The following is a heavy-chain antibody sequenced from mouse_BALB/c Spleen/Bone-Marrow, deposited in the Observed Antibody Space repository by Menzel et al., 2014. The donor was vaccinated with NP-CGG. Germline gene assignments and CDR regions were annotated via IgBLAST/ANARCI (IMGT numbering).Heavy chain of an antibody. CDR2: IWAGGST. D-gene: IGHD1-1*01. CDR1: GFSLTSYG. Sequence: VKLVESGPGLVAPSQSLSITCTVSGFSLTSYGVHWVRQPPGKVLEWLGGIWAGGSTNYNSALMSRLSISKDNSKSQVFLKMNSLQTDDTAMYYCARGSYYEGAMDYWGQGTSVTVSS. CDR3: ARGSYYEGAMDY. J-gene: IGHJ4*01. V-gene: IGHV2-9*02.